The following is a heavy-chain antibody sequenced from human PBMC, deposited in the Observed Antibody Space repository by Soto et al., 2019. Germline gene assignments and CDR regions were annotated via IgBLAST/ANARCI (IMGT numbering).Heavy chain of an antibody. D-gene: IGHD3-22*01. J-gene: IGHJ2*01. CDR3: ASQYYYDSSGYYGWYFDL. CDR2: IYPGDSDT. V-gene: IGHV5-51*01. Sequence: PGESLKISCKGSVYSFTSYWIGWVRQMPGKGLEWMGIIYPGDSDTRYSPSFQGQVTISADKSISTAYLQWSSLKASDTAMYYCASQYYYDSSGYYGWYFDLWGRGTLVTVSS. CDR1: VYSFTSYW.